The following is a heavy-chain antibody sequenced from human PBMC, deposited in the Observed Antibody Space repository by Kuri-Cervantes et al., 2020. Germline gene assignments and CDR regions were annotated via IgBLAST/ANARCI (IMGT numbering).Heavy chain of an antibody. CDR3: ARSMGRLLLAY. V-gene: IGHV3-7*04. Sequence: GGSLRLSCAASGFTFSSYWMSWVRQAPGKGLEWVANIKQDGSEKYYVDSVQGRFTISRDNAKNSLYLQMNSLRAEDTAVYYCARSMGRLLLAYWGQGTLVTVSS. CDR2: IKQDGSEK. D-gene: IGHD3-22*01. CDR1: GFTFSSYW. J-gene: IGHJ4*02.